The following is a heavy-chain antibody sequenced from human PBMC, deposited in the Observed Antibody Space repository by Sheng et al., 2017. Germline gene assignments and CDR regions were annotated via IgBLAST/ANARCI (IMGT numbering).Heavy chain of an antibody. CDR1: GFTFSSYG. CDR3: AKGVTGYYDSSGYYSHNWFDP. CDR2: ISGSGGST. Sequence: EVQLVESGGGLVQPGGTLRLSCAASGFTFSSYGMSWVRQAPGKGLEWVSAISGSGGSTYYADSVKGRFTISRDNSKNTLYLQMNSLRAEDTAVYYCAKGVTGYYDSSGYYSHNWFDPWGQGTLVTVSS. J-gene: IGHJ5*02. D-gene: IGHD3-22*01. V-gene: IGHV3-23*04.